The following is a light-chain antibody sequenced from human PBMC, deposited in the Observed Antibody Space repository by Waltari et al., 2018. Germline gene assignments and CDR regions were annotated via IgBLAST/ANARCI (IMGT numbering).Light chain of an antibody. V-gene: IGKV2D-29*02. Sequence: IVMTQAPLPLSVTPGQPAYMSCKSSQGLLHSDGSARLYWYVQKPGQSPQLLIHEVSHRFSVVTDRFSGSGSGTDFTLKISRVEAEDVGVYFCMQNIQLPTFGQGTKVEIE. CDR1: QGLLHSDGSAR. CDR3: MQNIQLPT. CDR2: EVS. J-gene: IGKJ1*01.